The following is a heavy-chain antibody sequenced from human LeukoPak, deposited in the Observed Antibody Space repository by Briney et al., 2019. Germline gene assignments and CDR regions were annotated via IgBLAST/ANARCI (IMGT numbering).Heavy chain of an antibody. CDR1: GGSLSSSSYY. Sequence: SETLSLTCTVSGGSLSSSSYYWGWIRQPPGKGLEWIGSIYYSGSTYYNPSLKSRVTISVDTSKNQFSLKLSSVTAADTAVYYCARHTYYYDSSGYSLDYWGQGTLVTVSS. CDR3: ARHTYYYDSSGYSLDY. J-gene: IGHJ4*02. D-gene: IGHD3-22*01. CDR2: IYYSGST. V-gene: IGHV4-39*01.